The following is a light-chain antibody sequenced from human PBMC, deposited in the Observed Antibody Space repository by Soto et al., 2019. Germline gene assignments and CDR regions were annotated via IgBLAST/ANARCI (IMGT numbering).Light chain of an antibody. J-gene: IGKJ2*01. CDR3: QQYGSTARYT. CDR1: QSVDSNY. Sequence: EIVLTQSPGTLSLSPGERATLSCRASQSVDSNYLSWYQQNPGQSPRLLLYGASSRATGIPDRFSGSGSGTDFILTIISLEHEDFAVYYCQQYGSTARYTFGQGTKLEIK. CDR2: GAS. V-gene: IGKV3-20*01.